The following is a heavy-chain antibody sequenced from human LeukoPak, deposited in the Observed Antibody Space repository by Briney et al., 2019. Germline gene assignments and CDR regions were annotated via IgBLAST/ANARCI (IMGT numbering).Heavy chain of an antibody. CDR3: ASPIPHQMYDSGGGDAFDI. V-gene: IGHV1-2*02. D-gene: IGHD3-22*01. Sequence: ASVKVSCKASGYTFTGYYIHWVRQAPGQRLEWMGWINPNSGGTNYEQKFQGRVTMTRDTSITTAYMELSRLRSDDTAVYSCASPIPHQMYDSGGGDAFDIWGQGTMVTVSS. CDR1: GYTFTGYY. J-gene: IGHJ3*02. CDR2: INPNSGGT.